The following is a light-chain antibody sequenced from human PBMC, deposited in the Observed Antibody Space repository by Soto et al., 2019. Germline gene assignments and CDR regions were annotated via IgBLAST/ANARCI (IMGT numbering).Light chain of an antibody. CDR3: QQRSDWPRT. Sequence: DIHLTQSPSSLSASVGYRFTITCRASQGIRRYLAWYQQKPGKAPRLLIYEATNLQSGVPPRFRGSGSGTDFTLTISSLQPEDFEVYYCQQRSDWPRTFGQGTKVDIK. CDR1: QGIRRY. J-gene: IGKJ1*01. CDR2: EAT. V-gene: IGKV1-9*01.